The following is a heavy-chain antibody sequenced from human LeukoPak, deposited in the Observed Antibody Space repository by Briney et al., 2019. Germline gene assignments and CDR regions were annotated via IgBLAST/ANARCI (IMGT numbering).Heavy chain of an antibody. J-gene: IGHJ3*02. D-gene: IGHD3-3*01. CDR1: GGSISSSSYY. Sequence: SETLSLTCTVSGGSISSSSYYWGWIRQPPGKGLEWIGSIYYSGSTYYNPSLKSRVTISVDTSKNQFSLKLSSVTAADTAVYYCATYYDFWSGYPGAFDIWGQGTMVTVSS. CDR2: IYYSGST. V-gene: IGHV4-39*01. CDR3: ATYYDFWSGYPGAFDI.